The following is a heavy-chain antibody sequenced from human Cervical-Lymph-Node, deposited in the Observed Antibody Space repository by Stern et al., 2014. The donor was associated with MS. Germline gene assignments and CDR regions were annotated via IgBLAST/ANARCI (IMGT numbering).Heavy chain of an antibody. J-gene: IGHJ6*02. V-gene: IGHV3-15*01. CDR3: TTLDRSYPYYYTVWTS. CDR2: IKSKTDGGTT. D-gene: IGHD1-26*01. Sequence: EVQLVESGGGLVKPGGSLRLSCAASGFTFRNAWMTWIRQAPGKGLEWVGRIKSKTDGGTTDYAAPVKGRLTISRDDSKNTLYLQMNSLKTEDTAVYYCTTLDRSYPYYYTVWTSGAKGPRSPSP. CDR1: GFTFRNAW.